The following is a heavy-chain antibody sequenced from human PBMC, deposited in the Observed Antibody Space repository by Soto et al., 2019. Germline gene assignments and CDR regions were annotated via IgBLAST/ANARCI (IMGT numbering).Heavy chain of an antibody. CDR1: GGTISSYY. Sequence: SETLSLTCTVSGGTISSYYWSWIRQPPGKGLEWIGYIYYSGSTNYNPSLKNRVTISVDTSKNQLSLKLSSVTAADTAVYYCARTLGWDHPGYWGQGTLVTVSS. CDR2: IYYSGST. CDR3: ARTLGWDHPGY. D-gene: IGHD6-19*01. J-gene: IGHJ4*02. V-gene: IGHV4-59*01.